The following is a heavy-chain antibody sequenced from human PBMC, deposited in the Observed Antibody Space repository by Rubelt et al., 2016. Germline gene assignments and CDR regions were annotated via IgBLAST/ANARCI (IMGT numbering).Heavy chain of an antibody. CDR2: INHSGST. D-gene: IGHD2-8*02. J-gene: IGHJ4*02. CDR1: GGSFSGYY. V-gene: IGHV4-34*01. CDR3: ANSMNWCADY. Sequence: QVQLQQWGAGLLKPSETLSLTCAVYGGSFSGYYWSWIRQPPGKGLEWIGEINHSGSTNYNPSLKSRVTISVDTSKNQFSPKLSSVFAADTAVYYCANSMNWCADYWGQGTLVTVSS.